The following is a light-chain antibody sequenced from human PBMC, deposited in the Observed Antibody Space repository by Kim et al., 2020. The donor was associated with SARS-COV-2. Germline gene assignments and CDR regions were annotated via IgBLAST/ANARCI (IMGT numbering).Light chain of an antibody. V-gene: IGKV3-15*01. CDR1: QSVSSN. CDR3: QQYSHWPLT. CDR2: GAS. J-gene: IGKJ4*01. Sequence: EIVMTQSPATLSVSPGERATLSCRASQSVSSNLAWYQQKPGQAPRLLISGASTRATGIPGRFSGSGSGTEFTLTISSLQSEDFAVYYCQQYSHWPLTFGGGTKVDIK.